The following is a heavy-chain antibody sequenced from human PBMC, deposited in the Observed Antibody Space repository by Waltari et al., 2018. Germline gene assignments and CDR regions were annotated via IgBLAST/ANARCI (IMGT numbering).Heavy chain of an antibody. D-gene: IGHD6-6*01. Sequence: QVQLVQSGAEVKKPGASVKVSCKASGYTFTSYDIKWVRQATGQGLEWMGWMNPNSANTGYPQKYQGRCTMPRNTSISTAYMELSSLGSEDTAVYYCARQRYSSSRRFFDYWGQGTLVTVSS. CDR3: ARQRYSSSRRFFDY. CDR1: GYTFTSYD. CDR2: MNPNSANT. J-gene: IGHJ4*02. V-gene: IGHV1-8*01.